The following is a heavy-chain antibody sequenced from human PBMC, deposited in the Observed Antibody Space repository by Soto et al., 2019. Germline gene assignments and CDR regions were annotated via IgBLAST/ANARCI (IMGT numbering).Heavy chain of an antibody. CDR2: IYYSGST. CDR3: ARAGPPDYYDSSGPSDPLKYFQH. Sequence: QVQLQESGPGLVKPSQTLSLTCTVSGGSISSGGYYWSWIRQHPGKGLEWIGYIYYSGSTYYNPSLKSRVTISVDTSKNQFSLKLSSVTAADTAVYYCARAGPPDYYDSSGPSDPLKYFQHWGQGTLVTVSS. J-gene: IGHJ1*01. V-gene: IGHV4-31*03. CDR1: GGSISSGGYY. D-gene: IGHD3-22*01.